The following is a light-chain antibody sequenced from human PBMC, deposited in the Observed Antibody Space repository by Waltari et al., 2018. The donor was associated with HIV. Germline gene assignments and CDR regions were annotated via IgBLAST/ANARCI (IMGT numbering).Light chain of an antibody. J-gene: IGLJ3*02. CDR2: RNN. Sequence: QAGLTQPPSVSKGLRQTATLTCTGNNNNVGFQGAAWLQQRPGHPPKLLSYRNNNRPSGISERFSASRSGNTASLTIAGLQPEDEADYYCSAWDSNLNVWMFGGGTKLTVL. CDR3: SAWDSNLNVWM. V-gene: IGLV10-54*04. CDR1: NNNVGFQG.